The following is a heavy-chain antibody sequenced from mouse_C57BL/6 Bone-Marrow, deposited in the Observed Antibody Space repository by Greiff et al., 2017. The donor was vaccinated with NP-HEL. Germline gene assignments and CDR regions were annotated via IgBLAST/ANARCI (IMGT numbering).Heavy chain of an antibody. CDR2: IRNKANNHAT. V-gene: IGHV6-6*01. Sequence: DVQLQESGGGLVQPGGSMKLSCAASGFTFSDAWMDWVRQSPEKGLEWVAEIRNKANNHATYYAESVKGRFTISRDDSKSSVYLQMNSLRAEDTGIYYCTGRSYYDYDGSWFAYWGQGTLVTVSA. CDR3: TGRSYYDYDGSWFAY. J-gene: IGHJ3*01. CDR1: GFTFSDAW. D-gene: IGHD2-4*01.